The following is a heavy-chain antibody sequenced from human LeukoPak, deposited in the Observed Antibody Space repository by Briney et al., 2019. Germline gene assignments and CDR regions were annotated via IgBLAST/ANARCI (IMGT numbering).Heavy chain of an antibody. CDR2: ISSSGSTK. CDR1: GITFSSYS. J-gene: IGHJ3*02. D-gene: IGHD2-2*02. Sequence: QTGGSLRLSCGASGITFSSYSMNWVRQAPGKGLEWVSYISSSGSTKYYADSVKGRFTISRDNSKNTLYLQMNSLRAEDTAVYYCAKVSISGGVPPAIGAFDIWGQGTMVTVSS. CDR3: AKVSISGGVPPAIGAFDI. V-gene: IGHV3-48*01.